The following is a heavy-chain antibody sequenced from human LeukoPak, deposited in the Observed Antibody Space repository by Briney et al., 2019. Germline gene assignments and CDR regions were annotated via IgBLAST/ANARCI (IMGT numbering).Heavy chain of an antibody. V-gene: IGHV1-2*02. D-gene: IGHD3-9*01. Sequence: GASVKVSCKASGYTFTGYYMHWVRQAPGQGLEWMGWINPNSGGTNYAQKFQGRVTMTRDTSISTAYMELSRLRSDDTAVYYCARDHSYYDILTGYYPPYYYYYMDVWGKGTTVTISS. CDR3: ARDHSYYDILTGYYPPYYYYYMDV. J-gene: IGHJ6*03. CDR2: INPNSGGT. CDR1: GYTFTGYY.